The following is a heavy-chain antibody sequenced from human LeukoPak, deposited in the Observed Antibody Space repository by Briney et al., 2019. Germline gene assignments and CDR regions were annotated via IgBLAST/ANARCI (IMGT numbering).Heavy chain of an antibody. CDR3: ARDAYGGNGY. Sequence: SETLSLTCTVSGGSISSYYWSWIRQPAGKGLEWIGRIDSSGSTNYNPSLKSRVPMSVDTSNNQFSLKLTSVTAADTAMYYCARDAYGGNGYWGQGTLVTVSS. J-gene: IGHJ4*02. CDR1: GGSISSYY. D-gene: IGHD2-21*01. CDR2: IDSSGST. V-gene: IGHV4-4*07.